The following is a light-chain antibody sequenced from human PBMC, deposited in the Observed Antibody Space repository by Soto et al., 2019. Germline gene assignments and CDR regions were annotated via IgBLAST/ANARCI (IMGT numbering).Light chain of an antibody. CDR3: QQFNNYIT. V-gene: IGKV1-39*01. CDR1: QSISSY. Sequence: DIQMTQSPSSLSASVGDRVTITCRASQSISSYLNWYQQKPGKAPKLLIYAASSLQSGVPSRFSGSGSGTDFTLTISSLQPEDFATYYCQQFNNYITFGQGTRLEI. CDR2: AAS. J-gene: IGKJ5*01.